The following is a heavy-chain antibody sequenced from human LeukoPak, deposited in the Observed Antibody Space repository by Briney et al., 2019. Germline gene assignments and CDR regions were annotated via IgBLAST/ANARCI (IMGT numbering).Heavy chain of an antibody. CDR3: AKDAEKYYYDSSGPGD. J-gene: IGHJ4*02. Sequence: GGSLRLSCAASGFTFDDYAMHWVRHAPGKGLEWVSGISWNSGSIGYADSVKGRFTISRDNAKNSLYLQMNSLRAEDTALYYCAKDAEKYYYDSSGPGDWGQGTLVTVSS. CDR1: GFTFDDYA. CDR2: ISWNSGSI. V-gene: IGHV3-9*01. D-gene: IGHD3-22*01.